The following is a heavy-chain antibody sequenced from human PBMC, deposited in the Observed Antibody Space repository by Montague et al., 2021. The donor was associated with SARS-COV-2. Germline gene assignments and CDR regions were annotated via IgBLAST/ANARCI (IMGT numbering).Heavy chain of an antibody. J-gene: IGHJ6*02. CDR2: IYYSGST. D-gene: IGHD2-8*01. CDR1: GGSISGFY. V-gene: IGHV4-59*01. CDR3: ARLLRSCTNGVCRTYYYYALDV. Sequence: SETLSLTCTVSGGSISGFYWSWIRQPPGKGLEWIGYIYYSGSTKYNPSLESRVAVSVDRSKNQVSLKLTSVTAADTAVYYCARLLRSCTNGVCRTYYYYALDVWSQGTTVTVSS.